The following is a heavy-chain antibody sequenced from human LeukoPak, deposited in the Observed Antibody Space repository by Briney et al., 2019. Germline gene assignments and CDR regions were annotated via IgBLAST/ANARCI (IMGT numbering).Heavy chain of an antibody. CDR1: GFTFSSYG. CDR3: AHGPHYYDSSGSGPHAFDI. Sequence: GGSLRLSCAASGFTFSSYGMHWVRQAPGKGLEWVAFIRYDGSNKYYADSVKGRFTISRDNSKNTLYLQMNSLRAEDTAVYYCAHGPHYYDSSGSGPHAFDIWGQGTMVTVSS. J-gene: IGHJ3*02. CDR2: IRYDGSNK. V-gene: IGHV3-30*02. D-gene: IGHD3-22*01.